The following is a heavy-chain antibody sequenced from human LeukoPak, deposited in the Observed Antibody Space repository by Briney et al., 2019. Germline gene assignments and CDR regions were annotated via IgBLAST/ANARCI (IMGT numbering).Heavy chain of an antibody. Sequence: GWSLRLSCTASGFTFGDYAMSWVRQAPGKGLEWVGFIRSKAYGGTTEYAASVKGRFTISRDDFKSIAYLQMNSLKTEDTAVYYCTRVFEYYYDSSGPGYYFDYWGQGTLVTVSS. V-gene: IGHV3-49*04. CDR2: IRSKAYGGTT. D-gene: IGHD3-22*01. CDR3: TRVFEYYYDSSGPGYYFDY. CDR1: GFTFGDYA. J-gene: IGHJ4*02.